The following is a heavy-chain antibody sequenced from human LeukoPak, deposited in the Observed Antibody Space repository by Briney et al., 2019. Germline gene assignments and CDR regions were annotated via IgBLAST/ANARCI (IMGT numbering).Heavy chain of an antibody. J-gene: IGHJ4*02. V-gene: IGHV4-30-4*01. CDR3: ARDYGGYDLDY. CDR1: GGSISSGDYY. Sequence: PSETLSLTCTVSGGSISSGDYYWSWIRQPPGKGLEWIGYIFYSGSTYYNPSLKSRVTISVDTSKNQFSLKLSSVTAADTAVYYCARDYGGYDLDYWGQGTLVTVSS. CDR2: IFYSGST. D-gene: IGHD4-17*01.